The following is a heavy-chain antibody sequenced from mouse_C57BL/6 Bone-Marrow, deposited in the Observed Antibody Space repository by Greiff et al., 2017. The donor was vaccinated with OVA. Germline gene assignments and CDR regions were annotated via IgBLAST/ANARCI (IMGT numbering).Heavy chain of an antibody. CDR2: IYPSDSET. J-gene: IGHJ1*03. CDR1: GYTFTSYW. CDR3: ARYYGSSYDWYFDV. Sequence: QVQLQQPGAELVRPGSSVKLSCKASGYTFTSYWMDWVKQRPGQGLEWIGNIYPSDSETHYNQKFKDKATLTVDKSSSTDYKQLSSLTSEDSAVYYCARYYGSSYDWYFDVWGTGTTVTVSS. D-gene: IGHD1-1*01. V-gene: IGHV1-61*01.